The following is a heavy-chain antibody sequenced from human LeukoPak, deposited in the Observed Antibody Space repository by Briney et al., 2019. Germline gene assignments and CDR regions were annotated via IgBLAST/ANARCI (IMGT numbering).Heavy chain of an antibody. CDR1: GYTFTTYY. Sequence: ASVKVSCKASGYTFTTYYMHWVRQAPGQGPEWMGIINPRGGSTDYAQKFQGRVTMTGDTSTSTVYMELNSLRSEDTAVYFCARVGITAATADNWGQGTLVIVSS. CDR3: ARVGITAATADN. V-gene: IGHV1-46*01. D-gene: IGHD6-25*01. J-gene: IGHJ4*02. CDR2: INPRGGST.